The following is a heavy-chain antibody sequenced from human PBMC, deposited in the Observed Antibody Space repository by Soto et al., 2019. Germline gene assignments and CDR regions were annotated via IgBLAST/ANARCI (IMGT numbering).Heavy chain of an antibody. J-gene: IGHJ4*02. D-gene: IGHD3-9*01. CDR3: GRLEGLATISYYFDY. Sequence: PPGTLSITCTVSVGSVSSRSYYWGWVRQPPGKGLEWIGSVYYSGSTYYNPSLESRVTISVDKSKNQFSLKLMSLSAADTAVYYCGRLEGLATISYYFDYWGQGALVSVSS. V-gene: IGHV4-39*01. CDR1: VGSVSSRSYY. CDR2: VYYSGST.